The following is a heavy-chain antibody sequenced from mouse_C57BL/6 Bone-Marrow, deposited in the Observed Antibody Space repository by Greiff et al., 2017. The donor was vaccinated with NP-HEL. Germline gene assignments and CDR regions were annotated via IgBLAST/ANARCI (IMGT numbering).Heavy chain of an antibody. CDR3: ARSTTVVERSFAY. V-gene: IGHV1-69*01. CDR1: GYTFTSYW. Sequence: QVQLQQPGAELVMPGASVKLSCKASGYTFTSYWMHWVKQRPGQGLEWIGEIDPSDSYTNYNQKFKGKSTLTVDKSSSTAYMQLSSLTSEDSAVYYCARSTTVVERSFAYWGQGTLVTVSA. CDR2: IDPSDSYT. J-gene: IGHJ3*01. D-gene: IGHD1-1*01.